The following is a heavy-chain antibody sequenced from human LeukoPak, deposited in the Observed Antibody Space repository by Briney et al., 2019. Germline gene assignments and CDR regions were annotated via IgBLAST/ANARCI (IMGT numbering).Heavy chain of an antibody. CDR2: ISAYNGNT. D-gene: IGHD2-2*01. CDR1: GYTFTSYG. V-gene: IGHV1-18*01. J-gene: IGHJ5*02. CDR3: ARMVGYCSSTSCQNWFDP. Sequence: ASVKVPCKASGYTFTSYGISWVRQAPGQGLEWMGWISAYNGNTNYAQKLQGRVTMTTDTSTSTAYMELRSLRSDDTAVYYCARMVGYCSSTSCQNWFDPWGQGTLVTVSS.